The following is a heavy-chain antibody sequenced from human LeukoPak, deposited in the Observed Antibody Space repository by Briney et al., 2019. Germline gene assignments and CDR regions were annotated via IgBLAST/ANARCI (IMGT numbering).Heavy chain of an antibody. CDR2: IWYDGRDK. V-gene: IGHV3-30*02. J-gene: IGHJ4*02. CDR1: GFTFSGCG. CDR3: AKDPYSYGSYFDY. D-gene: IGHD5-18*01. Sequence: GGSLRLSCAASGFTFSGCGMHWVREAPGKGLEWVAFIWYDGRDKYYADSVKGQFTISRHNSKNTLYLQMNSLRAEDTAVYYCAKDPYSYGSYFDYWGQGTLVTVSS.